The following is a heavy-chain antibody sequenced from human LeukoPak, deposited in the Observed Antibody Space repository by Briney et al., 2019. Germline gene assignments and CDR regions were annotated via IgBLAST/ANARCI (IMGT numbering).Heavy chain of an antibody. J-gene: IGHJ4*02. V-gene: IGHV1-2*02. CDR1: GYTFTGYY. CDR2: INPNSGGT. CDR3: ARSEVVVEGYFDY. D-gene: IGHD2-15*01. Sequence: GASVKVSCKASGYTFTGYYMHWVRQAPGQGLEWMGWINPNSGGTNYAQKFQGRVTMSRDTSISTVYMELSRLRSDDTAVYYCARSEVVVEGYFDYWGQGTLVTVSS.